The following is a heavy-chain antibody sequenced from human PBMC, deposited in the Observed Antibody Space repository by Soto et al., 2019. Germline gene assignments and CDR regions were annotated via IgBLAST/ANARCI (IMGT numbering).Heavy chain of an antibody. CDR1: GGSVSSGSYY. CDR3: ARPLYSYGPMDV. J-gene: IGHJ6*02. D-gene: IGHD5-18*01. Sequence: SETMSLTCTVSGGSVSSGSYYWSWIRQPPGKGLEWIGYIYYSGSTNYNPSLKSRVTISVDTSKNQFSLKLSSVTAADTAVYYCARPLYSYGPMDVWGQGTTVTSP. V-gene: IGHV4-61*01. CDR2: IYYSGST.